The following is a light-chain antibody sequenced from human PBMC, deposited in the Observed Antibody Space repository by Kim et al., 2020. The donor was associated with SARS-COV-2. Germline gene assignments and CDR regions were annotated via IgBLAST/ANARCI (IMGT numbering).Light chain of an antibody. CDR1: QSVSSY. V-gene: IGKV3-11*01. J-gene: IGKJ4*01. CDR2: DAS. CDR3: QQRSNWPLT. Sequence: EIVLTQSPATLSLSPGERATLSCRASQSVSSYLAWYQQKPGQAPRLLIYDASNRATSIPARFSGSGSGTDFTLTISSLEPEDFAVYYYQQRSNWPLTFGGGTKVDIK.